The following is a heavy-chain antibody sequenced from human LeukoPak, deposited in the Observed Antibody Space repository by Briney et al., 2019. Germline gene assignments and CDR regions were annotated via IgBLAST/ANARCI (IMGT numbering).Heavy chain of an antibody. J-gene: IGHJ4*02. Sequence: GGSLRLSCAASGFTFSSYAMSWVRQAPGKGLEWVSAISGSGGSTYYADSVKGRFTISRDNSKNTLYLQMNSLRAEDTAVYYCARYPYYYDSSGYGAFDDWGQGTLVTVSS. V-gene: IGHV3-23*01. D-gene: IGHD3-22*01. CDR2: ISGSGGST. CDR3: ARYPYYYDSSGYGAFDD. CDR1: GFTFSSYA.